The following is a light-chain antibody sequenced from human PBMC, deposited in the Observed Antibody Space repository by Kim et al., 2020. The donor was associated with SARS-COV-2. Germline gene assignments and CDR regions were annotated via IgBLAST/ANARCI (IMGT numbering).Light chain of an antibody. Sequence: SYELTQPPSLSVSPGQTVSITCSGNNLGDRYACWYQQKPGQSPVLVISHDRKRPSGIPERFSGSNSGNTATLTITGTQAMDEADYFCQAWDNSVAVFGGGTQLTVL. CDR2: HDR. CDR1: NLGDRY. J-gene: IGLJ2*01. V-gene: IGLV3-1*01. CDR3: QAWDNSVAV.